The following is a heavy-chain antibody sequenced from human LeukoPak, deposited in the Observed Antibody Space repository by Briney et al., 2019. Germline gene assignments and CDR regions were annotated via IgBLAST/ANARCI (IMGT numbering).Heavy chain of an antibody. CDR2: IYTSGST. D-gene: IGHD1-1*01. Sequence: SETLSLTCTVSGGSISSYYWSWIRQPAGKGLEWIGRIYTSGSTNYNPSLKSRVTMSVDTSTNQFSLKLSSVTAADTAVYYCARGNLKTGTTRFDPWGQGTLVTVSS. CDR1: GGSISSYY. CDR3: ARGNLKTGTTRFDP. V-gene: IGHV4-4*07. J-gene: IGHJ5*02.